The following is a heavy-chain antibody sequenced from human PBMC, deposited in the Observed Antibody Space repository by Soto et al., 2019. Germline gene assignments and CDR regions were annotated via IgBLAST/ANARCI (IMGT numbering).Heavy chain of an antibody. CDR2: IIPLFGTA. D-gene: IGHD4-17*01. CDR3: ARAYGDPDYYYYGMDV. Sequence: QVQLVQSGAEVKKPGSSVTVSCKASGGTFSSYAISWVRQAPGQGLEWMGGIIPLFGTANYAQKFQGRVTITADESTSTAYMELSSLRSEDTAVYYCARAYGDPDYYYYGMDVWGQGTTVTVSS. CDR1: GGTFSSYA. J-gene: IGHJ6*02. V-gene: IGHV1-69*01.